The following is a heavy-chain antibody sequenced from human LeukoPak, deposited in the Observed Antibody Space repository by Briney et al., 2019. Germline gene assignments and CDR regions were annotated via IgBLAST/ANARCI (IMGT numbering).Heavy chain of an antibody. D-gene: IGHD4-23*01. CDR2: IRYDGSNK. J-gene: IGHJ6*02. V-gene: IGHV3-30*02. Sequence: PGGSLRLSCAASGFTFSSYGMHWVRQAPGKGLEWVAFIRYDGSNKYYADSVKGRFTISRDNSKNTLYLQMNSLRAEDTAVYYCVKDPPTRWGMDVWGQGTTVTVSS. CDR1: GFTFSSYG. CDR3: VKDPPTRWGMDV.